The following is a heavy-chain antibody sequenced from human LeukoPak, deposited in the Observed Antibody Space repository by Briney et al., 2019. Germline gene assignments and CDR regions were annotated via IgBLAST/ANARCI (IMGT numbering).Heavy chain of an antibody. CDR1: GGSISSSNW. CDR2: IYHSGST. CDR3: ARTYYYGSGSYYY. V-gene: IGHV4-4*02. J-gene: IGHJ4*02. Sequence: SETLSLTCAVSGGSISSSNWWSWVRQPPGKGLEWIGEIYHSGSTNYNPSLKSRVTISVDTSKNQFSLKLSSVTAADTAVYYCARTYYYGSGSYYYWGQGTLVTVSS. D-gene: IGHD3-10*01.